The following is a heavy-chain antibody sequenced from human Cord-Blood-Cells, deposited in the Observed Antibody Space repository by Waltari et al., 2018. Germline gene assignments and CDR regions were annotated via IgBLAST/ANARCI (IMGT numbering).Heavy chain of an antibody. CDR1: GFSLSTSGVG. CDR2: MYLDDEK. Sequence: QITLKESGPTLVKPTQTLTLTCTFSGFSLSTSGVGVGWIRQPPGKSLEWLALMYLDDEKRYSPSLKSRLTITKDTSKNQVDLTMTNVDPVDTATYYCAHSTQWELRGWFEPWGQGTLVTVSS. J-gene: IGHJ5*02. D-gene: IGHD1-26*01. V-gene: IGHV2-5*02. CDR3: AHSTQWELRGWFEP.